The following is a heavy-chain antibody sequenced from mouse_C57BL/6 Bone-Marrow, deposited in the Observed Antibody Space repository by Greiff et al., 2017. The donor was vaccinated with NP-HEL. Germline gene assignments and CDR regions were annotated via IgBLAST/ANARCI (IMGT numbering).Heavy chain of an antibody. J-gene: IGHJ1*03. V-gene: IGHV7-3*01. D-gene: IGHD1-1*01. CDR1: GFTFTDYY. CDR2: IRNKANGYTT. Sequence: VQLKESGGGLVQPGGSLSLSCAASGFTFTDYYMSWVRQPPGKALEWLGFIRNKANGYTTEYSASVKGRFTISRDNSQSILYLQMNALRAEDSATYYCARILHYYGSSYWYFDVWGTGTTVTVSS. CDR3: ARILHYYGSSYWYFDV.